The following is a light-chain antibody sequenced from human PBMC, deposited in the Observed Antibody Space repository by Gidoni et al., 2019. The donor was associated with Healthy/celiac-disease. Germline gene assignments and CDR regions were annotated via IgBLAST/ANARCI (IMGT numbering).Light chain of an antibody. V-gene: IGLV3-1*01. J-gene: IGLJ2*01. Sequence: SYELTQPPSVSVSPGQTASITCSGDKLGDKYACWYQQKPGQSPLLVIYQDSKRPSGIPERFSGSNSGNTATLTISGTQAMDEADYYCQAWDSFVVFGGGTKLTVL. CDR1: KLGDKY. CDR3: QAWDSFVV. CDR2: QDS.